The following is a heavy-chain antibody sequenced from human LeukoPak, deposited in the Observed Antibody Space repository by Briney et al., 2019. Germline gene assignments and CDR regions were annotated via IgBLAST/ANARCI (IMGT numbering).Heavy chain of an antibody. CDR3: ARDVPFNYGSGSYYNLYFDY. J-gene: IGHJ4*02. D-gene: IGHD3-10*01. V-gene: IGHV4-39*07. CDR2: IYYSGST. CDR1: GGSINSRIYY. Sequence: ETLSLTCTVSGGSINSRIYYWGWIRQPPGKGLEWIGSIYYSGSTYYNPSLKSRVTISVDTSKNQFSLKLSSVTAADTAVYYCARDVPFNYGSGSYYNLYFDYWGQGALVTVSS.